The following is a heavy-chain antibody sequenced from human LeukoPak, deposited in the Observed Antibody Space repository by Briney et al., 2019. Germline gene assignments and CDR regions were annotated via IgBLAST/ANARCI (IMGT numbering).Heavy chain of an antibody. CDR1: GFTFSGSA. CDR3: TRHIKSPIDYYYYYMDV. D-gene: IGHD2-15*01. V-gene: IGHV3-73*01. J-gene: IGHJ6*03. CDR2: IRSKANSYAT. Sequence: GGSLRLSCAASGFTFSGSAMHWVRPASGKGLEWVGRIRSKANSYATAYAASVKGRFTISRDDSKNTAYLQMNSLKTEDTAVYYCTRHIKSPIDYYYYYMDVWGKGTTVTVSS.